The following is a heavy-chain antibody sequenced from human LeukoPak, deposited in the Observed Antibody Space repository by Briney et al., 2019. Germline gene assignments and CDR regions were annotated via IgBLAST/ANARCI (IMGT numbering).Heavy chain of an antibody. Sequence: GGSLRLSCAASGFTFSAYSMNWVRQAPGKGLEWISYIGISSGNTKYADSVKGRFTISGDKAKNPLYLQMNSLRVEDTAVYYCARDYKYAFDNWGQGTLVTVSS. J-gene: IGHJ4*02. CDR2: IGISSGNT. D-gene: IGHD5-24*01. V-gene: IGHV3-48*01. CDR3: ARDYKYAFDN. CDR1: GFTFSAYS.